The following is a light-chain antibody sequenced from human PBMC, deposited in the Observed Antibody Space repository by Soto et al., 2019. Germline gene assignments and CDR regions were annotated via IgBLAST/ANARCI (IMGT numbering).Light chain of an antibody. CDR2: AAS. CDR3: QKYNSAPWT. V-gene: IGKV1-27*01. Sequence: DIQMTQSASFLSASVGDRVTITYRASQDISNYLAWYQQKPGKVPKLLISAASTLHSGVPSRFSGSGSGTDFTLTISSLQPEDVATYYCQKYNSAPWTFGQGTKVEIK. J-gene: IGKJ1*01. CDR1: QDISNY.